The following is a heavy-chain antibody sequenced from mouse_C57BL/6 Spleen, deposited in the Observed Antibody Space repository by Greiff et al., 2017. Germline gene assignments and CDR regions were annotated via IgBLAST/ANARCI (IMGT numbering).Heavy chain of an antibody. Sequence: VQLQQSGAELVRPGASVTLSCKASGYTFTDYEMHWVKQTPVHGLEWIGAIDPETGGTAYNQKFKGKAILTADKSSSTAYMELRSLTSEDSAVYYCTRQFPLLRYLDYWGEGTSVTVSS. J-gene: IGHJ4*01. D-gene: IGHD1-1*01. CDR3: TRQFPLLRYLDY. CDR1: GYTFTDYE. V-gene: IGHV1-15*01. CDR2: IDPETGGT.